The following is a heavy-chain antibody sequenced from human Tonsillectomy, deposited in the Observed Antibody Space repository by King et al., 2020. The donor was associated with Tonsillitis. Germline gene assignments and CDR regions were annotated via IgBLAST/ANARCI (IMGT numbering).Heavy chain of an antibody. CDR3: ARAFRCSSTSCYTLDY. V-gene: IGHV3-33*01. CDR1: GFIFSSYG. Sequence: QLVQSGGGVVQPGRSLRLSCAASGFIFSSYGMHWVRQAPGKGLEWVAVIWYDGSKKYYADSVKGRFTIFRDNSNNTLYLQMNSLRAEDTAVYYCARAFRCSSTSCYTLDYWGQGILVTVSS. D-gene: IGHD2-2*02. J-gene: IGHJ4*02. CDR2: IWYDGSKK.